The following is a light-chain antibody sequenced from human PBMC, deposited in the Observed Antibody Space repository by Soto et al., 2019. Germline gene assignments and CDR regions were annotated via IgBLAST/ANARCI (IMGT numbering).Light chain of an antibody. CDR1: SSDVGGYNY. CDR2: EVI. CDR3: CSYAGSYTHV. Sequence: QSALTQPASVSGSPGQSITISCTGTSSDVGGYNYVSWYQQHPGKAPKLIIYEVIKRPSGVSNRFSGSNSGSTASLTISGLQAEDEADYYCCSYAGSYTHVFGTGTKVTVL. J-gene: IGLJ1*01. V-gene: IGLV2-14*01.